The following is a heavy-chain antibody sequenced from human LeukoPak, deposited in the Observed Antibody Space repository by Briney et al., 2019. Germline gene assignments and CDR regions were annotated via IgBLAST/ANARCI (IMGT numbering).Heavy chain of an antibody. D-gene: IGHD6-19*01. J-gene: IGHJ3*01. CDR2: ISSTSSYT. CDR1: GFAFSDYY. V-gene: IGHV3-11*03. Sequence: PGGSLRLSCAASGFAFSDYYMSWVRQAPGKGLEWLSYISSTSSYTNYADSLKGRFTISRDNAKDSLNLQINSLRAEDTAVYYCARFYSSGWYGMDVFDVWGQGTMVTVSA. CDR3: ARFYSSGWYGMDVFDV.